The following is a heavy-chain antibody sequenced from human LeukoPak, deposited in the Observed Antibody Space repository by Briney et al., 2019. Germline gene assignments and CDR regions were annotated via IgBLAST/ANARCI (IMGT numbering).Heavy chain of an antibody. CDR2: INPNSGGT. CDR1: GYTFTGYY. D-gene: IGHD3-3*01. Sequence: GASVKVSCKASGYTFTGYYMHWVRQAPGQGLEWTGRINPNSGGTNYAQKFQGRVTMTRDTSISTAYMELSRLRSDDTAVYYCARGILRFLEWLAIDAFDIWGQGTMVTVSS. V-gene: IGHV1-2*06. CDR3: ARGILRFLEWLAIDAFDI. J-gene: IGHJ3*02.